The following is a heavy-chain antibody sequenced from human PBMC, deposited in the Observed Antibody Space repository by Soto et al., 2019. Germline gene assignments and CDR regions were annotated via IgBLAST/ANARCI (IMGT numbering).Heavy chain of an antibody. V-gene: IGHV3-33*03. CDR3: ASAQGGQAGDWV. CDR1: GFMFSLCA. Sequence: QVQLVESGGGVVQPGTSLRLSCAASGFMFSLCAMYWVRQAPGKGLEWVAGIRHDGSNEYYGDSVKGRFTISRDNSENTLYLQMNSLRVDDTAIYWCASAQGGQAGDWVWGQGTLVTVSS. CDR2: IRHDGSNE. D-gene: IGHD3-9*01. J-gene: IGHJ4*02.